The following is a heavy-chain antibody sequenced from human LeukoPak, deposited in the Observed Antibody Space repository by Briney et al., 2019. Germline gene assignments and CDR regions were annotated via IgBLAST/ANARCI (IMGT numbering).Heavy chain of an antibody. CDR1: GYSISSGYY. J-gene: IGHJ5*02. CDR2: IYHSGST. CDR3: ARDRYNLNWFDP. D-gene: IGHD1-1*01. Sequence: PSETLSLTCTVSGYSISSGYYWGWIRQPPGKGLEWIGSIYHSGSTYYNPSLKSRVTISVDTSKNQFSLKLSSVTAADTAVYYCARDRYNLNWFDPWGQGTLVTVSS. V-gene: IGHV4-38-2*02.